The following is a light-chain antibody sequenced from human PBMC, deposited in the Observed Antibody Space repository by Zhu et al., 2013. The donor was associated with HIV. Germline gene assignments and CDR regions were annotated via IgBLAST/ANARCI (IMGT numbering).Light chain of an antibody. CDR1: QNINHK. V-gene: IGKV3D-15*01. Sequence: IVLTQSPVTLSVSPGEGATLSCRASQNINHKLAWYQHKPGQPPRLLLYGASTRAAGIPPRFRGSGSGTDFTLIISRLEPEDFAVYYCQQYANSPRTFGGGTKVEI. CDR2: GAS. CDR3: QQYANSPRT. J-gene: IGKJ4*01.